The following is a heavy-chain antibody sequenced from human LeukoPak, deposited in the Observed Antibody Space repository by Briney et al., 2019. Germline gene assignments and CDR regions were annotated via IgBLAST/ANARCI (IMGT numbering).Heavy chain of an antibody. V-gene: IGHV4-34*01. CDR1: GGSFSGYY. J-gene: IGHJ4*02. CDR2: INHSGST. CDR3: ARGLGGWLRLFDY. Sequence: SETLSLTCAVYGGSFSGYYWSWIRQPPGKGLEWIGEINHSGSTNYNPSLKSRVTISVDTSKNQFSLKLSSVTAADTAVYYCARGLGGWLRLFDYWAQGTLVTVSS. D-gene: IGHD6-19*01.